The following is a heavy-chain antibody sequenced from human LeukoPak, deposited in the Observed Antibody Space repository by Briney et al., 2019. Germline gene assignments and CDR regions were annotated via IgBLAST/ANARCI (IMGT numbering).Heavy chain of an antibody. D-gene: IGHD6-19*01. V-gene: IGHV1-69*06. Sequence: SVKVSCKASGGTFSIYAISWVRQAPGQGLEWMGGIIPIFGTANYAQKFQGRVTITADKSTSTAYMELSSLRSEDTAVYYCARDRSRGAVAGNHAFDIWGQGTMVTVSS. CDR2: IIPIFGTA. CDR1: GGTFSIYA. CDR3: ARDRSRGAVAGNHAFDI. J-gene: IGHJ3*02.